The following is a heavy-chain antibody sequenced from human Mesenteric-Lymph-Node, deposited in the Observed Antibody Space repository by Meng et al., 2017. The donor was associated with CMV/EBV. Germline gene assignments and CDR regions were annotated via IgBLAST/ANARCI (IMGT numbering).Heavy chain of an antibody. CDR3: AKASSSGWYPYYYYGMDV. V-gene: IGHV3-23*01. CDR1: GFTFSSYA. CDR2: ISGSGGST. D-gene: IGHD6-19*01. J-gene: IGHJ6*02. Sequence: GESLKISCAASGFTFSSYAMSWVRQAPGKGLEWVSAISGSGGSTYYADSVKGRFTISRDNSKNTLYLQMNSLRAEDTAVYYCAKASSSGWYPYYYYGMDVWGQGTTVTVSS.